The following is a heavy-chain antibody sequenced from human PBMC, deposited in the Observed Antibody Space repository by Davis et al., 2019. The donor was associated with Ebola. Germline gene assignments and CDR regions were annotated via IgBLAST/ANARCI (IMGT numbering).Heavy chain of an antibody. J-gene: IGHJ4*02. CDR1: GYSFTSYW. CDR2: IDPSDSYT. CDR3: ARHSSGIAVAGTMV. V-gene: IGHV5-10-1*01. D-gene: IGHD6-19*01. Sequence: KVSCKGSGYSFTSYWISWVRQMPGKGLEWMGRIDPSDSYTNYSPSFQGHVTISADKSISTAYLQWSSLKASDTAMYYCARHSSGIAVAGTMVWGQGTLVTVSS.